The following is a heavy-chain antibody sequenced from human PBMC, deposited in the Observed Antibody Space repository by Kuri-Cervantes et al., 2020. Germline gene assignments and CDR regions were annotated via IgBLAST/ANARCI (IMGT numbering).Heavy chain of an antibody. CDR1: GGSFSGYY. J-gene: IGHJ4*02. CDR2: INHSGST. Sequence: SQTLSLTCAVYGGSFSGYYWSWIRQPPGKGLEWIGEINHSGSTNYNPSLKNRVTISVDTSKNQFSLKLTSVTAADTAVYYCARGQFDILTGYYLKYWGQGTLVTVSS. CDR3: ARGQFDILTGYYLKY. D-gene: IGHD3-9*01. V-gene: IGHV4-34*01.